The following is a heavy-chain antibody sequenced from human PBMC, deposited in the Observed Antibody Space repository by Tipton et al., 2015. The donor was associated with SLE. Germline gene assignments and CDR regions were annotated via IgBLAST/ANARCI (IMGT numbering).Heavy chain of an antibody. D-gene: IGHD1-1*01. CDR2: IYNSGST. J-gene: IGHJ5*02. V-gene: IGHV4-59*01. Sequence: LRLSCTVSGASIRSYYWSWIRQPPGKGLEWIGNIYNSGSTNYNPSLKSRVTMSLETSKNQFSLKLSSVTAADTAVYYCARDSLSGDNWFDPWGQGTLVTVSS. CDR3: ARDSLSGDNWFDP. CDR1: GASIRSYY.